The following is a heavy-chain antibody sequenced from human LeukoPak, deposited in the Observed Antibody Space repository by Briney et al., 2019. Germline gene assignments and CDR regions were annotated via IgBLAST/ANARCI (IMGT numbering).Heavy chain of an antibody. Sequence: SETLSLTCTVSGGSISSSSYYWGWIRQPPGKGLEWIGSIYYSGSTYYNPSLKSRVTISVDTSKDQFSLKLSSVTAADTAVYYCARGRLPRAFDYWGQGTLVTVSS. CDR3: ARGRLPRAFDY. V-gene: IGHV4-39*01. CDR2: IYYSGST. D-gene: IGHD2-15*01. J-gene: IGHJ4*02. CDR1: GGSISSSSYY.